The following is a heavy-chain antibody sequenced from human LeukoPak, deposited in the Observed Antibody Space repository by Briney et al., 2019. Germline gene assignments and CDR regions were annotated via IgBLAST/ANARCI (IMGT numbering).Heavy chain of an antibody. CDR2: ISSSGSTI. Sequence: PGGSLRLSCAASGFTFSSYAMSWVRQAPGKGLEWVSYISSSGSTIYYADSVKGRFTISRDNAKNSLYLQMNSLRAEDTAVYYCARKYPLSAADYWGQGTLVTVSS. CDR1: GFTFSSYA. V-gene: IGHV3-48*03. D-gene: IGHD2-2*01. J-gene: IGHJ4*02. CDR3: ARKYPLSAADY.